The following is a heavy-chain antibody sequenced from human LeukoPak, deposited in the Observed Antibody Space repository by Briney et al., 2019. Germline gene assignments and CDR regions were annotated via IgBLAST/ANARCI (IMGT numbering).Heavy chain of an antibody. CDR2: ISGSGDLT. D-gene: IGHD1-26*01. V-gene: IGHV3-23*01. J-gene: IGHJ6*02. CDR3: AKHRGFYFYYVMDV. Sequence: GGSLRLSCAVSGFTFSSYAMNWVRQAPGKGLEWVSAISGSGDLTHYADSVKGRFTISRDNSKTTLYLQMNSLRAEDTAVYYCAKHRGFYFYYVMDVWGQGTTVTVSS. CDR1: GFTFSSYA.